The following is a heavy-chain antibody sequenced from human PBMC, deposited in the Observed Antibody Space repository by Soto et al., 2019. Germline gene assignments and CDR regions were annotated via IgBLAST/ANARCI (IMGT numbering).Heavy chain of an antibody. CDR1: GGSISSSSYY. CDR2: INHSGST. Sequence: PSETMSLTCTVSGGSISSSSYYRGWIRQPPGKGLEWIGEINHSGSTNYNPSLKGRVTISVDTSKNQFSLKLSSVTAADTAVYYCARGPLGWFDPWGQGTLVTVSS. J-gene: IGHJ5*02. V-gene: IGHV4-39*07. CDR3: ARGPLGWFDP.